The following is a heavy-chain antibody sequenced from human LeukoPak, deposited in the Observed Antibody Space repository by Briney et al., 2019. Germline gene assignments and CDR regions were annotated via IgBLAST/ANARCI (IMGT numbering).Heavy chain of an antibody. D-gene: IGHD3-22*01. CDR3: ARDGYYDSSGSY. V-gene: IGHV3-66*01. Sequence: PGGSLRLSCEASGFTFGSYWTSWVRQAPGKGLEWVSVIYSGGSTYYADSVKGRFTISRDNSKNTLYLRMNSLRAEDTAVYYCARDGYYDSSGSYWGQGTLVTVSS. CDR1: GFTFGSYW. CDR2: IYSGGST. J-gene: IGHJ4*02.